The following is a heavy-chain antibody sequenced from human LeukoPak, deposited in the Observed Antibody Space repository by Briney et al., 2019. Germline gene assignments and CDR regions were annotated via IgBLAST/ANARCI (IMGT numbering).Heavy chain of an antibody. CDR3: ARGLAAHFDY. CDR1: GGSISSGSYY. Sequence: PSETLSLTCTVSGGSISSGSYYWSWIRQPAGKGLEWIGRIYTSGSTNYNPSLKSRVTISVDTSKNQFSLKLSSVTAADTAVYYCARGLAAHFDYWGQGTLVTVSS. D-gene: IGHD6-13*01. CDR2: IYTSGST. J-gene: IGHJ4*02. V-gene: IGHV4-61*02.